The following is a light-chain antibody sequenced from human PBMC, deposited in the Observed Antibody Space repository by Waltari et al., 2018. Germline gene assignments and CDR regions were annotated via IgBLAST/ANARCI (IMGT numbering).Light chain of an antibody. V-gene: IGLV2-18*02. CDR2: DVN. CDR1: SSDFGSFIG. J-gene: IGLJ3*02. Sequence: QSALTQPPSVSRSLGQSVTISCTGTSSDFGSFIGVSWYQQHPETAPKPLIFDVNKRPSGVFDRFAGSKSGNTASLTISGLQTEDEADYYCCAYRRGSSWLFGGGTRLTVL. CDR3: CAYRRGSSWL.